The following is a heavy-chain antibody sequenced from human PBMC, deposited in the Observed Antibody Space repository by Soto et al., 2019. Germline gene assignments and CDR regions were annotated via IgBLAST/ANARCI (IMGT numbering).Heavy chain of an antibody. CDR1: GGSVSSGSYY. Sequence: SETLSLTCFVSGGSVSSGSYYWSWIRQPPGKGLEWIGYIYYSGSTNYNPSLKSRVTISVDTSKNQFSLKLSSVTAADTAVYYCARLRSGSYAPFDYWGQGTRGIASS. V-gene: IGHV4-61*01. J-gene: IGHJ4*02. D-gene: IGHD1-26*01. CDR3: ARLRSGSYAPFDY. CDR2: IYYSGST.